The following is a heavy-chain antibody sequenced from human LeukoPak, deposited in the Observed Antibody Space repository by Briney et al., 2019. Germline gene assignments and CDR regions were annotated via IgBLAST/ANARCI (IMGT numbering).Heavy chain of an antibody. CDR1: GFTFSDYY. J-gene: IGHJ3*02. Sequence: GGSLILSCAASGFTFSDYYMSWVRQAPGKGLEWVSYISSGSSYTDYADSVKGRFTISRDNAKNSLYLQMDSLRAEDTAVYYCARERENYDSSGFHDAFDIWGEGTMVTVSS. D-gene: IGHD3-22*01. CDR2: ISSGSSYT. V-gene: IGHV3-11*06. CDR3: ARERENYDSSGFHDAFDI.